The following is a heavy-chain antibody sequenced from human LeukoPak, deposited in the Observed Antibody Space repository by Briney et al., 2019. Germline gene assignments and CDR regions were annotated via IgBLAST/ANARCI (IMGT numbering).Heavy chain of an antibody. V-gene: IGHV3-23*01. D-gene: IGHD6-19*01. CDR3: AKGYSSGWANWLDP. CDR1: GFTFSNYA. J-gene: IGHJ5*02. CDR2: TSGSGDGT. Sequence: GGSLRLSCAASGFTFSNYAMTWVRQAPGKGLEWVSGTSGSGDGTYYADSVKGRFTISRDNSENTLYLQMNSLRAEDTALYYCAKGYSSGWANWLDPWGQGTLVTVSS.